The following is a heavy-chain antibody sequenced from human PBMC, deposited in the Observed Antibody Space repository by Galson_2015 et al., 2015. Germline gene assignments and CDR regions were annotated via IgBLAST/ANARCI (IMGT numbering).Heavy chain of an antibody. CDR3: TTEVQWLASLGY. Sequence: SLRLSCAASGFTFSNAWMSWVRQAPGKGLEWVGRIKSKTDGGTTDYAAPVKGRFTISRDDSKNTLYLQMNSLKTEDTAVYHCTTEVQWLASLGYWGQGTLVTVSS. CDR2: IKSKTDGGTT. CDR1: GFTFSNAW. J-gene: IGHJ4*02. V-gene: IGHV3-15*01. D-gene: IGHD6-19*01.